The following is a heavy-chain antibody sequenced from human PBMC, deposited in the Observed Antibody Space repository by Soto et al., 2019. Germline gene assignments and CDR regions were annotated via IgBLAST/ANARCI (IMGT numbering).Heavy chain of an antibody. D-gene: IGHD2-15*01. J-gene: IGHJ4*02. V-gene: IGHV3-15*01. CDR3: STSRGVLGYCSRGSCRDSIDF. Sequence: EVQLVESGGGLVKPGGSLRLSCVGSGFTFINAWMSWVRQAPGKGLEWIGRITSKSDGGTAEYAAPVKGRFTISRDDSTNALYLQMNSLKTEDTAVYYCSTSRGVLGYCSRGSCRDSIDFWGEGTLVTVSS. CDR1: GFTFINAW. CDR2: ITSKSDGGTA.